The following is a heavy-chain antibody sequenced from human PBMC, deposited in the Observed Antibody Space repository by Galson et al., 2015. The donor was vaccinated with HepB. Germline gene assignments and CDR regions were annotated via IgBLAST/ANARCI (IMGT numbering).Heavy chain of an antibody. CDR3: ARLKAVAAAGAGYLDY. CDR1: GLSSGTNW. V-gene: IGHV5-51*03. J-gene: IGHJ4*02. CDR2: IDLDDSGT. Sequence: QSGAEVKKPGESLRISCKVSGLSSGTNWIAWVRQMPEKGLELMGIIDLDDSGTRYSPSFEGQVTISADGSIDTAYLQWSSLKASDSAIYFCARLKAVAAAGAGYLDYWGQGALITVSS. D-gene: IGHD6-13*01.